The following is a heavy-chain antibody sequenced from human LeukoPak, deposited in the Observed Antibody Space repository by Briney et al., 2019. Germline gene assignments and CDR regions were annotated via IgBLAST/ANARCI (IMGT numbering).Heavy chain of an antibody. V-gene: IGHV7-4-1*02. CDR1: GYTFTSYA. D-gene: IGHD3-22*01. J-gene: IGHJ6*02. Sequence: ASVTVSCKASGYTFTSYAMNWVRQAPGQGLEWMGWINTNTGNPTYAQGFTGRFVFSLDTSVSTAYLQISSLKAEDTAVYYCARIEADQYYYNGMDVWGQGTTVTVSS. CDR3: ARIEADQYYYNGMDV. CDR2: INTNTGNP.